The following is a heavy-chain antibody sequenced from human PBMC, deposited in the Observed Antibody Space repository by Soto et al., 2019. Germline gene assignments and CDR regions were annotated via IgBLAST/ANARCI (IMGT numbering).Heavy chain of an antibody. CDR2: INPNSGGT. V-gene: IGHV1-2*02. CDR1: GYPFTGYY. J-gene: IGHJ6*02. Sequence: XSVKVSCKASGYPFTGYYMHWVRQAPGQGLEWMGWINPNSGGTNYAQKFQGRVTMTRDTSISTAYMELSRLRSDDTAVYYCARGAARSPDLNYYYGMDVWGQGTTVTV. D-gene: IGHD5-18*01. CDR3: ARGAARSPDLNYYYGMDV.